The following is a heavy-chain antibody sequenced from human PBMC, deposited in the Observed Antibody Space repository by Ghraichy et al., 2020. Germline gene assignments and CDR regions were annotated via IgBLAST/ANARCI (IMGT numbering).Heavy chain of an antibody. CDR3: ARIPSHFYGMDV. J-gene: IGHJ6*02. CDR1: GGSITTTYYY. Sequence: ESLNISCTVSGGSITTTYYYWGWIRQPPGKGLEWIGSIFYSGTTYYNPSLKSRLTLSVDTPKNQFSLKLTSVTAADTAVYFCARIPSHFYGMDVWGQGTTVTVSS. D-gene: IGHD2/OR15-2a*01. CDR2: IFYSGTT. V-gene: IGHV4-39*01.